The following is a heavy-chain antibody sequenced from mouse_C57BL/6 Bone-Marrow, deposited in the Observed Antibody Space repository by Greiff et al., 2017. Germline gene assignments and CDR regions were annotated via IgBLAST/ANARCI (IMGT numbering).Heavy chain of an antibody. Sequence: EVKLMVSGGGLVKPGGSLKLSCAASGFTFSSYAMSWVRQTPEKRLEWVATISDGGSYTYYPDNVKGRFTISRDNAKNNLYLQMSHLKSEDTAMYYCARAPAWFAYWGQGTLVTVSA. CDR3: ARAPAWFAY. V-gene: IGHV5-4*03. CDR1: GFTFSSYA. CDR2: ISDGGSYT. J-gene: IGHJ3*01.